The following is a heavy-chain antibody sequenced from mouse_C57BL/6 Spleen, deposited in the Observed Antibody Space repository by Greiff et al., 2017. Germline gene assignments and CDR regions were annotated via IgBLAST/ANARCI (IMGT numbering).Heavy chain of an antibody. J-gene: IGHJ4*01. CDR2: ISNGGGST. Sequence: EVQLVESGGGLVQPGGSLKLSCAASGFTFSDYYMYWVRQTPEKRLEWVAYISNGGGSTYYPDTVQGRFTISRDNAKNTLYLQMSRLKSEDTAMYYCAREGAMDYWGQGTSVTVSS. V-gene: IGHV5-12*01. CDR3: AREGAMDY. CDR1: GFTFSDYY.